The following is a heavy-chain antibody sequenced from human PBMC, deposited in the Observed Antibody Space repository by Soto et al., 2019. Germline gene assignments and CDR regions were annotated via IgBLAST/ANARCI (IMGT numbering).Heavy chain of an antibody. V-gene: IGHV3-23*01. CDR2: ISGSGGST. Sequence: GGSLRLSCAASGFTFSSYAMSWVRQAPGKGLEWVSAISGSGGSTYYADSVKGRFTISRDNSKNTLFLQMNSLRAEDTAVYYCANTPTIFGVVTPFFDYWGQGTLVTVSS. D-gene: IGHD3-3*01. CDR3: ANTPTIFGVVTPFFDY. J-gene: IGHJ4*02. CDR1: GFTFSSYA.